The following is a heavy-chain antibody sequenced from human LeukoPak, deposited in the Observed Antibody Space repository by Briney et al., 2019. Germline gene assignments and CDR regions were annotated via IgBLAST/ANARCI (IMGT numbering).Heavy chain of an antibody. V-gene: IGHV3-21*04. D-gene: IGHD5-12*01. Sequence: PGGSLRLSCVASGFAFETYTMNWVRQAPGKGLEWVSFISSTSSDINYADSVRDRFTISRDNAKNSLFLQMDSLGVEDTAVYYCAKGLFSGYDKYLDSWGQGTLVTVSS. CDR3: AKGLFSGYDKYLDS. CDR2: ISSTSSDI. J-gene: IGHJ4*02. CDR1: GFAFETYT.